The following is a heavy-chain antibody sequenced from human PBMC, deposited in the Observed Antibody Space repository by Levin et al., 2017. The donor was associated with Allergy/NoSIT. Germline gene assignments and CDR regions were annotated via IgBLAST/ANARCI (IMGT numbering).Heavy chain of an antibody. V-gene: IGHV1-18*01. J-gene: IGHJ5*02. CDR1: GYTFTSYG. CDR2: ISAYNGNT. D-gene: IGHD3-9*01. CDR3: ARDYDILTGDSTGDWFDP. Sequence: ASVKVSCKASGYTFTSYGISWVRQAPGQGLEWMGWISAYNGNTNYAQKLQGRVTMTTDTSTSTAYMELRSLRSDDTAVYYCARDYDILTGDSTGDWFDPWGQGTLVTVSS.